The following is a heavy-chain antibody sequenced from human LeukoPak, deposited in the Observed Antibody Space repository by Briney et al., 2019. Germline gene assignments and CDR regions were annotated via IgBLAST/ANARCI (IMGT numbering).Heavy chain of an antibody. J-gene: IGHJ4*02. CDR3: ARERLGVGALYYFDY. D-gene: IGHD1-26*01. CDR1: GGSISSGGYY. Sequence: SETLSLTCAVSGGSISSGGYYWSWIRQPAGKGLEWIGRIYTSGSTNYNPSLKSRVTISVDTPKNQFSLKLSSVTAADTAVYYCARERLGVGALYYFDYWGQGSLVTVSS. CDR2: IYTSGST. V-gene: IGHV4-61*02.